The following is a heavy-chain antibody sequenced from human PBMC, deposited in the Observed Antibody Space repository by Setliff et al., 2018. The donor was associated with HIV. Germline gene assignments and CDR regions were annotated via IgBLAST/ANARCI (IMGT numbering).Heavy chain of an antibody. Sequence: GESLKISCKGSGYTFTSHWIGWVRQMPGKGLEWMGIIYPGDSDTRYSPSFQGQVTISADKSISIAYLQWTSLKASDTAMYYCARGLGGDSYAVDYWGQGTVVTVSS. CDR2: IYPGDSDT. CDR3: ARGLGGDSYAVDY. J-gene: IGHJ4*02. D-gene: IGHD5-18*01. V-gene: IGHV5-51*01. CDR1: GYTFTSHW.